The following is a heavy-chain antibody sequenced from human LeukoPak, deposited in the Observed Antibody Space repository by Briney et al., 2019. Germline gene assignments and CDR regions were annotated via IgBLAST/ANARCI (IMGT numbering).Heavy chain of an antibody. Sequence: SETLSLTCAVSGGSISSSNWWNWVRQPPGKGLEWIGEFYHSGTTNYNPSLKSRVTISLDKSKNHFSLHLRSVTAADTAVYYCARDLMGIAYRGAFYYWGQGTLVTVSS. CDR1: GGSISSSNW. CDR2: FYHSGTT. D-gene: IGHD6-13*01. V-gene: IGHV4-4*02. CDR3: ARDLMGIAYRGAFYY. J-gene: IGHJ4*02.